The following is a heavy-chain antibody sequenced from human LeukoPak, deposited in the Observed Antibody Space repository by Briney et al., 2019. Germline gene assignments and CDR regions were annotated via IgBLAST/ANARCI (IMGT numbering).Heavy chain of an antibody. CDR2: ISPDGIIQ. CDR3: ARRKRGYSVYNYMDV. Sequence: PGRSLRLSCAASGFTFSSCGIHWVRQAPGQGLEWVALISPDGIIQYYADSVRGRFTISRDNSKNTVYLQMHSLSADDAAVYYCARRKRGYSVYNYMDVWGKGTTVTVSS. CDR1: GFTFSSCG. D-gene: IGHD5/OR15-5a*01. J-gene: IGHJ6*03. V-gene: IGHV3-30*03.